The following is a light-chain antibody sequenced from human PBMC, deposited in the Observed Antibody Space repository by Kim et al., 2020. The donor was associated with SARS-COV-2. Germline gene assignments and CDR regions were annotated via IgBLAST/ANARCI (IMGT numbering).Light chain of an antibody. CDR2: DAS. Sequence: SLSPGERAPLSCRASQSVSSYLAWYKQKPGQAPRLLIYDASNRATGIPARFSGSGSGTDFTLTISSLEPEDFAVYYCQQRSNWPTFGQGTKVDIK. CDR3: QQRSNWPT. CDR1: QSVSSY. V-gene: IGKV3-11*01. J-gene: IGKJ1*01.